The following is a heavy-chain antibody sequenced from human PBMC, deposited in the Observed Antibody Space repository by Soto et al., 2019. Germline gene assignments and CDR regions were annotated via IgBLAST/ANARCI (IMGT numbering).Heavy chain of an antibody. Sequence: GASVKVSCKASGYTFTGYYMHSVRQAPGQGLEWMGGINPNXXGXXXXXKXXGRVTMTRDTSISTAYMELSRLRSDDTAVYYCARTARVYSSSTGLAYWGQGTLVTVSS. CDR3: ARTARVYSSSTGLAY. CDR2: INPNXXGX. J-gene: IGHJ4*02. CDR1: GYTFTGYY. D-gene: IGHD6-13*01. V-gene: IGHV1-2*02.